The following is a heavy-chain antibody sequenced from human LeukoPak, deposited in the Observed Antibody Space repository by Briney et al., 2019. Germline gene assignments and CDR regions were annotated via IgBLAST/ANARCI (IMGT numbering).Heavy chain of an antibody. Sequence: PGGSLRLSCAASGFTFDDYGMSWVRQAPGKGLEWVSGINLNGGSTGYADSVKGRFTISRDNAKNSLYLQMNSLRAEDTAVYYCARDWGAYYDSSGFMFDYWGQGTLVTVSS. J-gene: IGHJ4*02. D-gene: IGHD3-22*01. V-gene: IGHV3-20*04. CDR3: ARDWGAYYDSSGFMFDY. CDR1: GFTFDDYG. CDR2: INLNGGST.